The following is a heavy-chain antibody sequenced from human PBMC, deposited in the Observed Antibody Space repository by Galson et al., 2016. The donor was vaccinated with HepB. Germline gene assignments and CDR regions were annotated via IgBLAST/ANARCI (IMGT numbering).Heavy chain of an antibody. CDR1: GGSFSAYY. D-gene: IGHD4-17*01. CDR3: ARGRKARGLRNYNYFDP. J-gene: IGHJ5*02. Sequence: LSLTCAVYGGSFSAYYWSWIRQSPGKGLEWIGEVTHLGSTNYSPSLKSRVTLSVDKSKNQFSLKLNSVTAADTAVYYCARGRKARGLRNYNYFDPWGQGTLVTVSS. V-gene: IGHV4-34*01. CDR2: VTHLGST.